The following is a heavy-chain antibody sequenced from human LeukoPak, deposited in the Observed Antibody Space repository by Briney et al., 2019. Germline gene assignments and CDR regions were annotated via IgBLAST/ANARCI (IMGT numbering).Heavy chain of an antibody. CDR3: AKRGVVIRVILVGFHKEAYYFDS. Sequence: GGSLRLSCAVSGITLSNYGMSWVRQAPGKGLEWVAGISDSGRSTNYADSVKGRFTISRDNPKNTLYLQMNSLRAEDTAVYFCAKRGVVIRVILVGFHKEAYYFDSWGQGTLVTVSS. CDR2: ISDSGRST. CDR1: GITLSNYG. J-gene: IGHJ4*02. D-gene: IGHD2-15*01. V-gene: IGHV3-23*01.